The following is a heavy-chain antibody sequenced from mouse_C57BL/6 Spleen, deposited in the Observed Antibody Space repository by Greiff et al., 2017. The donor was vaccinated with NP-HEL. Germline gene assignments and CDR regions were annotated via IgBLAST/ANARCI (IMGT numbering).Heavy chain of an antibody. CDR2: IYPGDGDT. Sequence: QVQLQQSGAELVKPGASVKISCKASGYAFSSYWMNWVKQRPGKGLEWIGQIYPGDGDTNYNGKFKGKATLTADKSSSTAYMQLSSLTYEDSAVYFCARTGTTVVAKGYAMDYWGQGTSVTVSS. V-gene: IGHV1-80*01. CDR3: ARTGTTVVAKGYAMDY. J-gene: IGHJ4*01. D-gene: IGHD1-1*01. CDR1: GYAFSSYW.